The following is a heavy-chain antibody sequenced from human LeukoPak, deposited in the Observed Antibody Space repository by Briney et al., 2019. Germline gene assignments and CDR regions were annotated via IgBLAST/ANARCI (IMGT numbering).Heavy chain of an antibody. CDR1: GYTFTSYG. D-gene: IGHD6-19*01. V-gene: IGHV1-18*04. CDR3: ARDIGASAWDRLGYY. J-gene: IGHJ4*02. Sequence: ASMKVSCKASGYTFTSYGINWVRQAPGQGLEWMGWISAYNGATEYAQNLQGRVTMSTDTSTSTAYMELRSLISDDTAVYYCARDIGASAWDRLGYYWGQGTLVTVSA. CDR2: ISAYNGAT.